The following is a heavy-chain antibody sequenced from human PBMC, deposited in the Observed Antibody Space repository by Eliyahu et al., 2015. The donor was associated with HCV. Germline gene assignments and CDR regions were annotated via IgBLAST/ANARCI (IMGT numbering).Heavy chain of an antibody. CDR2: IYYSGST. J-gene: IGHJ4*02. CDR1: GGSISSSSYY. Sequence: QLQLQESGPGLVKPSETLSLTCTVSGGSISSSSYYWGWIRQPPGKGLEWIGSIYYSGSTYYNPSLKSRVTISVDTSKNQFSLKLSSVTAADTAVYYCARGFIVATRVFDYWGQGTLVTVSS. D-gene: IGHD5-12*01. CDR3: ARGFIVATRVFDY. V-gene: IGHV4-39*07.